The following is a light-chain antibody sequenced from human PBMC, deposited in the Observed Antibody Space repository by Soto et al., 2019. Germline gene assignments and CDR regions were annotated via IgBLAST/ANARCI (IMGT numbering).Light chain of an antibody. V-gene: IGKV3-20*01. CDR2: GAS. J-gene: IGKJ1*01. Sequence: EIVLTQSPATLSLSPGERASLSCRASQSVTNTYLAWYQQKPGQAPRLLFYGASVRATGIPDRFSGSGSGTDFTLTISRLEPEDCAVYYCQQYASSARTFGPGTK. CDR3: QQYASSART. CDR1: QSVTNTY.